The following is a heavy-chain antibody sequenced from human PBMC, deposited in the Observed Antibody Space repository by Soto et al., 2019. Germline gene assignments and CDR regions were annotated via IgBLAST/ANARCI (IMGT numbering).Heavy chain of an antibody. V-gene: IGHV4-30-2*01. CDR3: ARGRVVVPAAVMFNCLDP. J-gene: IGHJ5*02. CDR1: GAPITWGDYS. Sequence: PSETLSLTCALSGAPITWGDYSWSWIRQPPGKGLEWIGYIFHGGSTYYNPSLRSRVTISVDRSRTQFSLKMSSVTAADTAVYYCARGRVVVPAAVMFNCLDPWGQGALVTVSS. CDR2: IFHGGST. D-gene: IGHD2-2*01.